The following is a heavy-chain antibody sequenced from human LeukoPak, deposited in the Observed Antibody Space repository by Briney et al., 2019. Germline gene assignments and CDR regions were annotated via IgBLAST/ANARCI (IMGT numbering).Heavy chain of an antibody. CDR2: IYYSGST. D-gene: IGHD5-18*01. Sequence: SETLSLTCTVSGGSISSYYWSWIRQPPGKGLEWIEYIYYSGSTNYNPSLKSRVTISVDTSKNQFSLKLSSVTAADTAVYYCARAVGGYSYGYGSWFDPWGQGTLVTVSS. CDR3: ARAVGGYSYGYGSWFDP. CDR1: GGSISSYY. J-gene: IGHJ5*02. V-gene: IGHV4-59*01.